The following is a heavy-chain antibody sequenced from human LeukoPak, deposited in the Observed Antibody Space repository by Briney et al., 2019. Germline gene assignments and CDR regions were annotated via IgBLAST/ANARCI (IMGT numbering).Heavy chain of an antibody. J-gene: IGHJ6*04. CDR2: ISSSSSTI. V-gene: IGHV3-48*04. CDR3: AELGITIIGGV. CDR1: GFTFSSYS. D-gene: IGHD3-10*02. Sequence: GGSLRLSCAASGFTFSSYSMSWVRQASGKGLEWVSYISSSSSTIYYADSVKGRFTISRDNAKNSLYLQMNSLRAEDTAVYYCAELGITIIGGVWGKGTTVTISS.